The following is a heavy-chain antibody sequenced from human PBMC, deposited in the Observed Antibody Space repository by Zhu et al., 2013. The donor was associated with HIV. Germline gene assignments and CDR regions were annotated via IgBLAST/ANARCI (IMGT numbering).Heavy chain of an antibody. CDR1: GGTFSSYA. CDR3: ARVGWEPSLYYYYMDI. V-gene: IGHV1-69*06. Sequence: QVQLVQSGAEVKKPGSSVKVSCKASGGTFSSYAISWVRQAPGQGLEWMGGIIPMFGTANYAQKFQGRVTMTTDTSISTAYMDLSSLRFDDTAIYYCARVGWEPSLYYYYMDIWGTGTTVTVSS. D-gene: IGHD1-26*01. J-gene: IGHJ6*03. CDR2: IIPMFGTA.